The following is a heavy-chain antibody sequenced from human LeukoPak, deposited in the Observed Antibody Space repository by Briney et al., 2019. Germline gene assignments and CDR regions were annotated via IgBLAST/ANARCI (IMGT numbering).Heavy chain of an antibody. CDR3: ARLHDSSGYLPN. J-gene: IGHJ4*02. CDR1: GYTFTGYY. Sequence: ASVKVSCKASGYTFTGYYMHWVRQAPGQGLEWMGRINPNSGGTNYAQKFQGRVTMTRDTSISTAYMELSRLRSDDTAVYYCARLHDSSGYLPNWGQGTLVTVSS. CDR2: INPNSGGT. D-gene: IGHD3-22*01. V-gene: IGHV1-2*06.